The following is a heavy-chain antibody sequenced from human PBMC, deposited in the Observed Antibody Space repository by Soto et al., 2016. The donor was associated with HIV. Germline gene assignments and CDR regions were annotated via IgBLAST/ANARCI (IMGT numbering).Heavy chain of an antibody. Sequence: EVQLVESGGGVGQSGGSLRLSCSASASGLTFDEYAMHWVRQVPEKGLEWVSLITGDGGTTYYADSVKGRFTISRDNSKNILYLQMNSLRIEDTAFYFCAKAPLYSSAWTDSWGQGTLVTVSS. V-gene: IGHV3-43*02. J-gene: IGHJ4*02. CDR1: GLTFDEYA. D-gene: IGHD6-19*01. CDR3: AKAPLYSSAWTDS. CDR2: ITGDGGTT.